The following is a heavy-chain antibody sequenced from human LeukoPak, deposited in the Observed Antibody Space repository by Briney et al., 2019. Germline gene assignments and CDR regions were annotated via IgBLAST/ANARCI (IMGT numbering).Heavy chain of an antibody. CDR1: GITFDDFT. J-gene: IGHJ4*02. CDR2: ISGDGGST. V-gene: IGHV3-43*01. D-gene: IGHD6-6*01. Sequence: GGSLRLSCATSGITFDDFTMHWVRQAPGKGLEWVSLISGDGGSTYYGDSVKGRFTISRDNSKNSLYLQLISLRPEDTAVYYCAIMSGSWNDYWGQGTLVTVSS. CDR3: AIMSGSWNDY.